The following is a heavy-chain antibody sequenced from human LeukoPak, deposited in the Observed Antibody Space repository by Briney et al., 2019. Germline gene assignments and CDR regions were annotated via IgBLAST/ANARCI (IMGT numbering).Heavy chain of an antibody. V-gene: IGHV3-23*01. J-gene: IGHJ4*02. D-gene: IGHD3-3*01. CDR3: AKDWAKTYYDFWSGYYVFDY. CDR1: GFTFTSYA. Sequence: GGSLRLSCAASGFTFTSYAMSWVRQAPGKGLEWVSAISGSGGSTYYADSVKGRFTISRDNSKNTLYLQMNSLRAEDTAVYYCAKDWAKTYYDFWSGYYVFDYWGQGTLVTVSS. CDR2: ISGSGGST.